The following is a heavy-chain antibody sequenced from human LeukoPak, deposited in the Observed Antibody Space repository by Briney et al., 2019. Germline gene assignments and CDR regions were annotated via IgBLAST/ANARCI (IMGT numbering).Heavy chain of an antibody. J-gene: IGHJ3*02. D-gene: IGHD1-1*01. CDR1: GGSISSYY. CDR2: IYYSGST. Sequence: SETLSLTCTVSGGSISSYYWSWIRQPPGKGLEWIGYIYYSGSTNYNPSLKSRVTISVDTSKNQFSLKLSFVTAADTAVYYCARVTTRFHAFDIWGQGTMVTVSS. CDR3: ARVTTRFHAFDI. V-gene: IGHV4-59*01.